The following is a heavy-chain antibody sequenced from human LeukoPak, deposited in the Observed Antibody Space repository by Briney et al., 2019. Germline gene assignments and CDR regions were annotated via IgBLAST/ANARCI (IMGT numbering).Heavy chain of an antibody. CDR1: GCTFTGYY. Sequence: ASVKVSCKASGCTFTGYYLHWVRQAPGQGLEWMGGINPNSGGTNYTQQFKGRVTMTRDTSISTAYMELSRLRSDDTAIYYCASYSSGYNNAFVIWGQGTMVTVSS. D-gene: IGHD3-22*01. J-gene: IGHJ3*02. CDR3: ASYSSGYNNAFVI. CDR2: INPNSGGT. V-gene: IGHV1-2*02.